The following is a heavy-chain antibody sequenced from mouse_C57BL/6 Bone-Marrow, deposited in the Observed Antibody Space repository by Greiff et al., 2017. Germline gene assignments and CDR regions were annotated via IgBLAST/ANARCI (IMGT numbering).Heavy chain of an antibody. D-gene: IGHD2-4*01. V-gene: IGHV1-19*01. J-gene: IGHJ3*01. CDR2: INPYNGGT. CDR1: GYTFTDYY. Sequence: VQLQQSGPVLVKPGASVKMSCKASGYTFTDYYMNWVKQSHGKSLEWIGVINPYNGGTSYNQKFKGKATLTVDKSSSTAYMELNSLTSEDSAVYYCARGENDYDVAYWGQGTLVTVSA. CDR3: ARGENDYDVAY.